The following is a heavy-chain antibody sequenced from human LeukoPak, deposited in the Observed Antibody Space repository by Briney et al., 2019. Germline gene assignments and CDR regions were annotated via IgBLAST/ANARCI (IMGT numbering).Heavy chain of an antibody. CDR2: INANSGDT. J-gene: IGHJ3*02. CDR1: GHTFTGYY. Sequence: ASVKVSCKASGHTFTGYYMHWVRQAPGQGLEWMGWINANSGDTNYAQKFQGRVTMTRDTSISTAYMELSRLRSDDTAVYYCARGSTRDSSGYHYRDAFDIWGQGTMVTVSS. V-gene: IGHV1-2*02. CDR3: ARGSTRDSSGYHYRDAFDI. D-gene: IGHD3-22*01.